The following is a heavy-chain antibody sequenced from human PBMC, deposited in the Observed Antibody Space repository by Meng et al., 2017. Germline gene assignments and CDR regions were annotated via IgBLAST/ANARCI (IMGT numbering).Heavy chain of an antibody. V-gene: IGHV3-21*01. Sequence: GESLKISCAASGFTFSSYSMNWVRQAPGKGLEWVSSISSSSSYIYYADSVKGRFTISRDNAKNSLYLQMNSLRAEDTAVYYCARDMKPRRYYYYDSDRENAFDIWGQGTMVTVSS. CDR1: GFTFSSYS. J-gene: IGHJ3*02. D-gene: IGHD3-22*01. CDR3: ARDMKPRRYYYYDSDRENAFDI. CDR2: ISSSSSYI.